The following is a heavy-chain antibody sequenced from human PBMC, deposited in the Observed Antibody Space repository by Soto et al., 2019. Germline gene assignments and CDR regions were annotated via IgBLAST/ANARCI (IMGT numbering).Heavy chain of an antibody. V-gene: IGHV1-69*12. CDR3: ARGEASGSGWAIIDY. CDR2: IIPIFGTA. J-gene: IGHJ4*02. Sequence: QVQLVQSGAEVKKPGSSVKVSCKASGGTFSSYAISWVRQAPGQGLEWMGGIIPIFGTANYAQTLQCRDTHTADESTSTAYMELSSLRSEDTAVYYCARGEASGSGWAIIDYWGQGTLVTVSS. CDR1: GGTFSSYA. D-gene: IGHD3-22*01.